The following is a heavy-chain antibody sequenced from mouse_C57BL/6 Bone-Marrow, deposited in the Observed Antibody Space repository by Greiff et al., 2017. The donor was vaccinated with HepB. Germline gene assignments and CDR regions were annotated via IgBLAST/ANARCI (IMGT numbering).Heavy chain of an antibody. CDR3: ARVYYGNTRWYFDV. CDR2: IYPRSGNT. D-gene: IGHD2-1*01. V-gene: IGHV1-81*01. J-gene: IGHJ1*03. CDR1: GYTFTSYG. Sequence: VQLQQSGAELARPGASVKLSCKASGYTFTSYGISWVKQRTGQGLEWIGEIYPRSGNTYYNEKFKGKATLTADKSSSTAYMELRSLTSEDSAVYFCARVYYGNTRWYFDVWGTGTTVTVSS.